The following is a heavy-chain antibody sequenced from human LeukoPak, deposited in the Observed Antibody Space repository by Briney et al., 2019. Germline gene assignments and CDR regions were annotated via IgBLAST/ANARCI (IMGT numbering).Heavy chain of an antibody. D-gene: IGHD1-14*01. CDR2: IKADGSQT. CDR1: GFTFRNYW. J-gene: IGHJ4*02. CDR3: ARASLGGRDYNLDS. Sequence: GSLRLSCEASGFTFRNYWMTWVRQAPGKGLEWVANIKADGSQTYYMKSLKGRVTVSRDNARNSLLLQWGSLRADDTGVYYCARASLGGRDYNLDSWGQGTLVTVSS. V-gene: IGHV3-7*01.